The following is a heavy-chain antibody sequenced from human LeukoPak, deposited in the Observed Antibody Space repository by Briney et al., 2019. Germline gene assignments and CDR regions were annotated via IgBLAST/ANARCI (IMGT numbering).Heavy chain of an antibody. CDR2: IYYSGRT. V-gene: IGHV4-59*01. Sequence: SETLSLTCSVSGGSISSYYWSWIRQPPGKGLEWIGYIYYSGRTNYNPSLKSRVTISVDTSKNQFSLTLSSVTAADSAVYYCARGQKYRNGYTVTELGSGYFDYWGQGTLVTVSS. CDR1: GGSISSYY. J-gene: IGHJ4*02. D-gene: IGHD5-18*01. CDR3: ARGQKYRNGYTVTELGSGYFDY.